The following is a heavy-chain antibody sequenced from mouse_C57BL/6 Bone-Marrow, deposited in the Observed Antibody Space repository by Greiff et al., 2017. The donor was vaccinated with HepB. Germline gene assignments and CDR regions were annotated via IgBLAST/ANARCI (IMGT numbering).Heavy chain of an antibody. D-gene: IGHD1-1*01. CDR3: AIHYGSSYAMDY. V-gene: IGHV1-81*01. CDR2: IYPRSGNT. CDR1: GYTFTSYG. Sequence: QVHVKQSGAELARPGASVKLSCKASGYTFTSYGISWVKQRTGQGLEWIGEIYPRSGNTYYNEKFKGKATLTADKSSSTAYMELRSLTSEDSAVYFCAIHYGSSYAMDYWGQGTSVTVSS. J-gene: IGHJ4*01.